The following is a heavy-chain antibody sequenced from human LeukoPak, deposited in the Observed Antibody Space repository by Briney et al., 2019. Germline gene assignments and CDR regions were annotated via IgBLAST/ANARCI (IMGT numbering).Heavy chain of an antibody. CDR1: GFIFSSYA. D-gene: IGHD3-10*01. J-gene: IGHJ4*02. CDR2: ISGSGGCT. CDR3: AKDYYGSGSYYSYFDY. Sequence: PGGSLRLSCAASGFIFSSYAMSWVRQAPGKGLEWVSAISGSGGCTYYADSVKGRFTMSRDNSKNTLYLQMNSLRVEDTAVYYCAKDYYGSGSYYSYFDYWGQGALVTVSS. V-gene: IGHV3-23*01.